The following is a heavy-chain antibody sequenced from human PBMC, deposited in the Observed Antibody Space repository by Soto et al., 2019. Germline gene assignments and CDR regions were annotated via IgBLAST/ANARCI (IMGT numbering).Heavy chain of an antibody. J-gene: IGHJ3*02. CDR3: AREGTYYYGSGSSLSDAFDI. V-gene: IGHV1-69*01. CDR2: IIPIFGTA. D-gene: IGHD3-10*01. Sequence: QVQLVQSGAEVQKPGSSVKVSCKASGGTFSSYAISWVRQAPGQGLEWMGGIIPIFGTANYAQKFQGRVTITADESTSTAYMELSSLRSEDTAVYYCAREGTYYYGSGSSLSDAFDIWGQGTMVTVSS. CDR1: GGTFSSYA.